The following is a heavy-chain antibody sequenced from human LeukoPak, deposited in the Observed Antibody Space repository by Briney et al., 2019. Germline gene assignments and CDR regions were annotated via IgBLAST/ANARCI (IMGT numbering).Heavy chain of an antibody. CDR1: GGSFSGYY. J-gene: IGHJ4*02. Sequence: SETLSLTCAVYGGSFSGYYWSWIRQPPGKGLEWIGEINHSGSTNYNPSLKSRVTISVDTSKNQFSLKLSSVTAADTAVYYCMGGAGWLPDYWGQGTLVTVSS. CDR2: INHSGST. V-gene: IGHV4-34*01. D-gene: IGHD6-19*01. CDR3: MGGAGWLPDY.